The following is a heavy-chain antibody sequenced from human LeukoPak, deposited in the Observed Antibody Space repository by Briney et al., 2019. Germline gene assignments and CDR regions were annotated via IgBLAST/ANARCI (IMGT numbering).Heavy chain of an antibody. D-gene: IGHD3-10*01. CDR3: VSGWFGELLSEGHYYYMDV. Sequence: ASVKVSCKASGYTFTGYYMHWVRQAPGQGLEWMGWINPNSGGTNYAQKVQGRVTMTRDTSISTAYMELSRLRSDDTAVYYCVSGWFGELLSEGHYYYMDVWGKGTTVTVSS. CDR2: INPNSGGT. V-gene: IGHV1-2*02. CDR1: GYTFTGYY. J-gene: IGHJ6*03.